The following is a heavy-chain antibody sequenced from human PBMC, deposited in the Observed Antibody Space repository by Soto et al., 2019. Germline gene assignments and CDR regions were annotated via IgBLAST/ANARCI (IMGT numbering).Heavy chain of an antibody. CDR3: ARRKQQWLEDYFDY. J-gene: IGHJ4*02. CDR2: IYYSGST. V-gene: IGHV4-59*08. Sequence: PSETLSLTCTVSGGSISSYYWSWIRQPPGKGLEWIGYIYYSGSTNYNPSLKSRVTISVDTSKNQFSLKLSSVTAADTAVYYCARRKQQWLEDYFDYWGQGTLVTVSS. CDR1: GGSISSYY. D-gene: IGHD6-19*01.